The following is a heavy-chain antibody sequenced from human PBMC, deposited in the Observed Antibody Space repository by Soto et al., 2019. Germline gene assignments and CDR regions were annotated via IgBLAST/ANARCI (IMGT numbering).Heavy chain of an antibody. CDR1: GGSISPYY. V-gene: IGHV4-34*01. CDR3: ARVGYTSGHGFDY. D-gene: IGHD5-12*01. CDR2: INHRGST. Sequence: KTSETLSLTCAVYGGSISPYYWSWIRQPPGKGLEWIGDINHRGSTNYSPSLKSRLSISVDTSQNQFSLNLTSVTAADTAVYYCARVGYTSGHGFDYWGQGTLVTVSS. J-gene: IGHJ4*02.